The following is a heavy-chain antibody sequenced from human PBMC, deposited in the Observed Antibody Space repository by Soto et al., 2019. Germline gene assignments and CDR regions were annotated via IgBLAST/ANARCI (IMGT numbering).Heavy chain of an antibody. V-gene: IGHV1-18*01. D-gene: IGHD1-26*01. CDR1: GYTFTSYG. J-gene: IGHJ3*02. Sequence: ASVKVSCKASGYTFTSYGISWVRRAPGQGLEWMGWISAYNGNTDYAQKLQGRVTMTTDTSTSTAYMELRSLRSDDTAVYYCAIRYSGSEEDAFDIWGQGTMVTVSS. CDR3: AIRYSGSEEDAFDI. CDR2: ISAYNGNT.